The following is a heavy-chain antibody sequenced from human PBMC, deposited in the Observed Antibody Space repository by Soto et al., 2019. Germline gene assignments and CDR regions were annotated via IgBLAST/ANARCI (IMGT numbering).Heavy chain of an antibody. CDR3: AREANSGYYLRAFDI. CDR1: GGSFSGYY. CDR2: INHSGST. V-gene: IGHV4-34*01. D-gene: IGHD3-22*01. Sequence: SETLSLTCAVYGGSFSGYYWSWIRQPPGKGLEWIGEINHSGSTNYNPSLKSRVTISVDTSKNQFSLKLSSVTAADTAVYYCAREANSGYYLRAFDIWGQGTMVTVS. J-gene: IGHJ3*02.